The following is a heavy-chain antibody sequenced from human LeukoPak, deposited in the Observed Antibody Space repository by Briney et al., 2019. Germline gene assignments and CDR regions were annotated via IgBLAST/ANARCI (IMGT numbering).Heavy chain of an antibody. Sequence: GGSLRLSCAASGFTFSNYGMHWVRQAPGKGLEWVAFIQYDGSNKYYADSVKGRFTISGDNSKNTLDLQLNSLRPEDTAMYYCAKDSSPGWHFDYWGQGTLVTVSS. D-gene: IGHD6-19*01. V-gene: IGHV3-30*02. CDR3: AKDSSPGWHFDY. CDR1: GFTFSNYG. J-gene: IGHJ4*02. CDR2: IQYDGSNK.